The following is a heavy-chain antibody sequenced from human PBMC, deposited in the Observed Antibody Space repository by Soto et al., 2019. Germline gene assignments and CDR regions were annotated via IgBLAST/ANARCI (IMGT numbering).Heavy chain of an antibody. Sequence: QVQLQESGPGLVKPSQTLSLTCTVSGGSISSGGYYWSWIRQHPGKGLEWIGYIYYGGSTYYNPSLKSRATISGDTSKNQFSLKLSSVTAADTAVYYCARGGYYYEHSGQNAYDYWGQGILVTVSS. V-gene: IGHV4-31*03. D-gene: IGHD3-22*01. CDR3: ARGGYYYEHSGQNAYDY. CDR2: IYYGGST. J-gene: IGHJ4*01. CDR1: GGSISSGGYY.